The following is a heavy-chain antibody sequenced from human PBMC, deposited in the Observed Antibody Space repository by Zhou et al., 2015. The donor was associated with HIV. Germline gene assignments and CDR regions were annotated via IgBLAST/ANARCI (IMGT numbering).Heavy chain of an antibody. V-gene: IGHV3-74*01. CDR3: ARIWGYYDSSGYQRPDY. J-gene: IGHJ4*02. CDR1: GLTLSQSW. CDR2: INIDGTST. D-gene: IGHD3-22*01. Sequence: EAQLVESGGGLVQPGGSLRLSCAASGLTLSQSWMHWVRQAPGKGLLWVSRINIDGTSTNYADSVKGRFTISKDNAKNTLHLQMDSLRAEDTAVYYCARIWGYYDSSGYQRPDYWGQGTLVTVSS.